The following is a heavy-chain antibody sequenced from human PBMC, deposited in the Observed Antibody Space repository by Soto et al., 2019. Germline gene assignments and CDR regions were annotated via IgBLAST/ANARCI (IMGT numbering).Heavy chain of an antibody. D-gene: IGHD3-3*01. CDR3: ARDTYYDFWSGPYYGMDV. CDR2: ISYDGSNK. Sequence: QVQLVESGGGVVQPGRSLRLSCAASGFTFSSYAMHWVRQAPGKGLEWVAVISYDGSNKYNADSVKGRFTISRDNSKNTLYLQMTSLRAEDTAVYYCARDTYYDFWSGPYYGMDVWGQGTTVTVSS. J-gene: IGHJ6*02. V-gene: IGHV3-30-3*01. CDR1: GFTFSSYA.